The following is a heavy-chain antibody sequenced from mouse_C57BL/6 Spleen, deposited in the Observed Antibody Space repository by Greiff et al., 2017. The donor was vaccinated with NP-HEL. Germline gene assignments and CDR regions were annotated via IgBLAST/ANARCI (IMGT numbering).Heavy chain of an antibody. CDR2: IDPSDSYT. CDR1: GYTFTSYW. J-gene: IGHJ4*01. Sequence: QVHVKQPGAELVKPGASVKLSCKASGYTFTSYWMQWVKQRPGQGLEWIGEIDPSDSYTNYNQKFKGKATLTVDTSSSTAYMQLSSLTSEDSAVYYCARSTAQATYAMDYWGQGTSVTVSS. D-gene: IGHD3-2*02. V-gene: IGHV1-50*01. CDR3: ARSTAQATYAMDY.